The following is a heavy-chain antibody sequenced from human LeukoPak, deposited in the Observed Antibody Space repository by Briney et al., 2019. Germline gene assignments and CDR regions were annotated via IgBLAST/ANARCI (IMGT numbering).Heavy chain of an antibody. CDR2: IWFDGSDK. V-gene: IGHV3-30*02. Sequence: GGSLRLSCAASGFTFSSYGMHWVRKAPGKGREWVTFIWFDGSDKYYADSVKGRFTISRDNSKNTLYLQMNSLRAEDTAVYYCACDYGGNSGVDYWGQGTLVTVSS. CDR3: ACDYGGNSGVDY. J-gene: IGHJ4*02. D-gene: IGHD4-23*01. CDR1: GFTFSSYG.